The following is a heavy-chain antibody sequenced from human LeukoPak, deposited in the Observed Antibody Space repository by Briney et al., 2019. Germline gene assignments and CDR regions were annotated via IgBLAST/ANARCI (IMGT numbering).Heavy chain of an antibody. D-gene: IGHD5-24*01. J-gene: IGHJ4*02. CDR1: GFTFCDYS. CDR3: ARDYKYAFDN. Sequence: GSLRLSCAASGFTFCDYSMNWVRQASGKGLEWISYIGIDSGNTNYADSVKGRFTISGDKAKNSLYLQMNSLRVEDTAVYYCARDYKYAFDNWGQGTLVTVSS. V-gene: IGHV3-48*01. CDR2: IGIDSGNT.